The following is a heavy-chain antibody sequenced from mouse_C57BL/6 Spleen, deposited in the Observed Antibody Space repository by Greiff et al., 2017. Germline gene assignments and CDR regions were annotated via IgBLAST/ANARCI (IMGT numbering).Heavy chain of an antibody. V-gene: IGHV1-55*01. CDR3: ARKGAYYGSSYGFAY. CDR1: GYTFTSYW. CDR2: IYPGSGST. J-gene: IGHJ3*01. Sequence: QVQLQQPGAELVKPGASVKMSCKASGYTFTSYWITWVKQRPGQGLEWIGDIYPGSGSTNYNEKFKSKATLTVDTSSSTAYMQLSSLTSEDSAVYYCARKGAYYGSSYGFAYWGQGTLVTVSA. D-gene: IGHD1-1*01.